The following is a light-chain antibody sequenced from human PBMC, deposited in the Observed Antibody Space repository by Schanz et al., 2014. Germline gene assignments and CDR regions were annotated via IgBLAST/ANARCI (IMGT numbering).Light chain of an antibody. V-gene: IGKV3D-15*01. CDR2: GAS. CDR3: QKYNSAPPLT. CDR1: QSVTNN. J-gene: IGKJ4*01. Sequence: EIVMTQSPATLSVSPGERATLSCRASQSVTNNLAWYQQKPGQAPRLIIHGASSRATGIPDRISGSGSGTDFTLTISRLEPEDVATYYCQKYNSAPPLTFGGGTKVEIK.